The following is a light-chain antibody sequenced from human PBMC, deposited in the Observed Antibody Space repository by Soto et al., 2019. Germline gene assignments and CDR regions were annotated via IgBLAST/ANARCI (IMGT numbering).Light chain of an antibody. CDR1: QSVGNF. CDR3: QQYGNWPLT. J-gene: IGKJ4*01. CDR2: DTS. Sequence: EIVLTQSPGTLSLSPGERASLSCRASQSVGNFLVWYQQKPGQAPSLLIYDTSNRATGIPARFSGSGSGTDFTLTIGSLEPEDFAIYYCQQYGNWPLTFGGGTKVEIK. V-gene: IGKV3-11*01.